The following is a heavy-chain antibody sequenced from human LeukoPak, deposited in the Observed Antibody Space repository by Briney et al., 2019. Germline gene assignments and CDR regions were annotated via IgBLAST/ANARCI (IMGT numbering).Heavy chain of an antibody. V-gene: IGHV1-18*01. CDR3: ARDTMVTSNWFDP. J-gene: IGHJ5*02. D-gene: IGHD4-17*01. CDR2: ISAYNGNT. Sequence: ASVKVSCKASGYTFTSHGIGWVRQAPGQGLEWMGWISAYNGNTEYAEKFQGRVTMTTDTSTSTAYMELRSLGSDDTAVYYCARDTMVTSNWFDPWGQGTLVTVSS. CDR1: GYTFTSHG.